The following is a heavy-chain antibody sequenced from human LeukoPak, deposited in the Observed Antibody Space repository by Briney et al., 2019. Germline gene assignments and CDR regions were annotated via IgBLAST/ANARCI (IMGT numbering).Heavy chain of an antibody. CDR1: GYTFTSYA. Sequence: ASVKVSCKAPGYTFTSYAMNWVRQAPGQGLEWMGWINTNTGNPTYAQGFTGRFVFSLDTSVSTAYLQISSLKAEDTAVYYCAREGVVVTAIRFDYWGQGTLVTVSS. CDR3: AREGVVVTAIRFDY. V-gene: IGHV7-4-1*02. CDR2: INTNTGNP. D-gene: IGHD2-21*02. J-gene: IGHJ4*02.